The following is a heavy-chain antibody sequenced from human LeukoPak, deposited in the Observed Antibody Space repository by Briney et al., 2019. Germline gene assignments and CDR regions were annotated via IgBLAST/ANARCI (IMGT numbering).Heavy chain of an antibody. CDR3: ARSSGYYSSLFYMHV. Sequence: ASVKVSCKASGYTFTSYYMHWVRQAPGQGLEWVGIINPSGDPTTYAQKFQGRVAMTSDMSTSTVYMELSSLRSEDTAVYYCARSSGYYSSLFYMHVWGKGTTVTVS. CDR1: GYTFTSYY. V-gene: IGHV1-46*01. D-gene: IGHD3-22*01. CDR2: INPSGDPT. J-gene: IGHJ6*03.